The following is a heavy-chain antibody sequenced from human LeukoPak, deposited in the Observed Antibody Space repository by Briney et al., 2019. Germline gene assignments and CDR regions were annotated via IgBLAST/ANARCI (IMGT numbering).Heavy chain of an antibody. Sequence: ASVKVSCKASGYTFTGYYMHWVRQAPGQGLEWMGRINPNSGGTNYAQKFQGRVTMTRDTSISTAYMELSRLRSDDTAVYYCARDLMAGEDIVVVVAATGFDYWGQGTLVTVSS. D-gene: IGHD2-15*01. CDR2: INPNSGGT. CDR1: GYTFTGYY. J-gene: IGHJ4*02. CDR3: ARDLMAGEDIVVVVAATGFDY. V-gene: IGHV1-2*06.